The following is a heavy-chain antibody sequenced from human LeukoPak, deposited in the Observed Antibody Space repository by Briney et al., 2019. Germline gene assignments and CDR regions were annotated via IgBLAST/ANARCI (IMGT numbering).Heavy chain of an antibody. CDR3: ARGRYYYGSGSYYMDV. J-gene: IGHJ6*03. V-gene: IGHV4-34*01. CDR1: GGSFSGYY. D-gene: IGHD3-10*01. CDR2: INHSGST. Sequence: PSETLSLTCAVYGGSFSGYYWSWIRQPPGKGLEWIGEINHSGSTNYNPSLKSRVTISVGTSKNQFSLRLSSVTAADTAVYYCARGRYYYGSGSYYMDVWGKGTTVTISS.